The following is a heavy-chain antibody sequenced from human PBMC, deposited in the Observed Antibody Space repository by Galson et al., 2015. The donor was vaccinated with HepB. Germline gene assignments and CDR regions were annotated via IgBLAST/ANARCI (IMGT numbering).Heavy chain of an antibody. CDR3: ARRPPARSIAARRGYFDY. J-gene: IGHJ4*02. CDR2: INHSGST. D-gene: IGHD6-6*01. CDR1: GGSFSGYY. V-gene: IGHV4-34*01. Sequence: SETLSLTCAVYGGSFSGYYWSWIRQPPGKGLEWIGEINHSGSTNYNPSLKSRVTISVDTSKNQFSLKLSSVTAADTAVYYCARRPPARSIAARRGYFDYWGQGTLVTVSS.